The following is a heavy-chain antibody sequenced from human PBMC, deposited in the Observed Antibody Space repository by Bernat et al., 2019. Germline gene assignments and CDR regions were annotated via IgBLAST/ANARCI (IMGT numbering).Heavy chain of an antibody. CDR2: IWYDGSNK. V-gene: IGHV3-33*01. CDR1: GFTFSSYG. J-gene: IGHJ3*01. CDR3: AREGGGPDAFDF. Sequence: QVQLVESGGGVVQPGRSLRLSCAASGFTFSSYGMHWVRQAPGKGLEWVAVIWYDGSNKYYADSVKGRFTISRDNSKNTLYLQMNSLRAEDTAVYYCAREGGGPDAFDFWGQGTKVTVSS. D-gene: IGHD6-25*01.